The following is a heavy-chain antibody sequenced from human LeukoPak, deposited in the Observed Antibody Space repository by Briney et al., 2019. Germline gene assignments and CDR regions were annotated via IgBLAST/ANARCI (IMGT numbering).Heavy chain of an antibody. J-gene: IGHJ4*02. CDR2: IYYSGST. CDR1: GGSISSYY. Sequence: SETLSLTCTVSGGSISSYYWSWIRQPPGKGLEWIGYIYYSGSTNYNPSLKSRVTISVDTSKNQFSLKLSSVTAADTAVYYCARGSDRGSALDYWGQGTLVTVSS. V-gene: IGHV4-59*12. CDR3: ARGSDRGSALDY. D-gene: IGHD2-15*01.